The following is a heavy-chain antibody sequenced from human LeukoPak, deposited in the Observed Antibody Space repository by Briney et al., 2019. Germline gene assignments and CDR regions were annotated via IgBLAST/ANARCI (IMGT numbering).Heavy chain of an antibody. CDR1: GFTFSGYS. CDR2: ISSSSSYI. J-gene: IGHJ5*02. Sequence: GGSLRLSCAASGFTFSGYSMNWVRQAPGKGLEWVSSISSSSSYIYYADSVKGRFTISRDNAKNSLYLQMNSLRAEDTAVYYCARSERVINWFDPWGQGTLVTVSS. V-gene: IGHV3-21*01. D-gene: IGHD3-22*01. CDR3: ARSERVINWFDP.